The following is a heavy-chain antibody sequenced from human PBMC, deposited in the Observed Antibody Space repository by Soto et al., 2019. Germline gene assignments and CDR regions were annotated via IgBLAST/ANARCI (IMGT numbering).Heavy chain of an antibody. Sequence: QVQLQESGPGLMKPSGTLSLTCAVSSGSISSSNWWSWVRQPPGKGLEWIGEIYHSGSTNYNPSLKSRVTISVDKSKNQFSLKLSSVTAADTAVYYCASKYSSSWYYFDYWGQGTLVTVSS. J-gene: IGHJ4*02. V-gene: IGHV4-4*02. CDR3: ASKYSSSWYYFDY. D-gene: IGHD6-13*01. CDR2: IYHSGST. CDR1: SGSISSSNW.